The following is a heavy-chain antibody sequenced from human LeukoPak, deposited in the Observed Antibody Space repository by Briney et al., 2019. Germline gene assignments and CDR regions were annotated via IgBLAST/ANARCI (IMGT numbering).Heavy chain of an antibody. V-gene: IGHV3-33*01. CDR3: ARERVTMIVVAGGAFDI. CDR2: VWCDGTNK. Sequence: PGGSLRLSCAASGFTFSRHGMHWVRQAPGKGLEWVALVWCDGTNKYYADSVKGRFTISRDNSKNTVYLQMNSLRAEDTAVYYCARERVTMIVVAGGAFDIWGQGTMVTVSS. CDR1: GFTFSRHG. J-gene: IGHJ3*02. D-gene: IGHD3-22*01.